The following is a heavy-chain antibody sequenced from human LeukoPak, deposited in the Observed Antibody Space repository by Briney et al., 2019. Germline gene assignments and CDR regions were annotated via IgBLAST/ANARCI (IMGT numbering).Heavy chain of an antibody. CDR2: IRSKANSYAT. Sequence: GGSLKLSCAASGFTFSGSAMHWVRQASGKGLEWVGRIRSKANSYATAYAASVKGRFTISRDDSKNTAYLQMNSLRAEDTAVYYCAREPGGYGFFDYWGQGTLVTVSS. CDR1: GFTFSGSA. J-gene: IGHJ4*02. CDR3: AREPGGYGFFDY. V-gene: IGHV3-73*01. D-gene: IGHD5-18*01.